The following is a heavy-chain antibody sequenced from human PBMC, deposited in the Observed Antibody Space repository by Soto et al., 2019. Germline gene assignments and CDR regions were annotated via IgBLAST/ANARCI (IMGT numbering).Heavy chain of an antibody. Sequence: SETLSLTCTVSGDTSTSYYWGWIRQAPGRGLEWIGHIHNSGTSTHNPSLNGRVTISIDMSKKQFSLKLTSLTSADTAVYYCARDFYDSVGYTWFDSWSQGTLVTVSS. CDR2: IHNSGTS. CDR3: ARDFYDSVGYTWFDS. J-gene: IGHJ5*01. D-gene: IGHD3-22*01. CDR1: GDTSTSYY. V-gene: IGHV4-59*01.